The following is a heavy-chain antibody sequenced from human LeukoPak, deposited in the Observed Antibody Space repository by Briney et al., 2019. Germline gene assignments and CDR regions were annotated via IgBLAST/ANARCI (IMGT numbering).Heavy chain of an antibody. CDR2: INPNSGGT. CDR3: ARDYYDSSGYYYLLLYYFDY. Sequence: GASVKVSCKASGYTFTGYYMHWVRQAPGQGLEWMGWINPNSGGTNYAQKFQGRVTMTRDTSISTAYMELSRLRSDDTAVYYCARDYYDSSGYYYLLLYYFDYWGQGTLVTV. D-gene: IGHD3-22*01. J-gene: IGHJ4*02. CDR1: GYTFTGYY. V-gene: IGHV1-2*02.